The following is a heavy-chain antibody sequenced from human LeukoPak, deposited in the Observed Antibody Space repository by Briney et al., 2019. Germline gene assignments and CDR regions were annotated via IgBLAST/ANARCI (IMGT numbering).Heavy chain of an antibody. Sequence: RGSLRLSCAASGFTFSSYAMHWVRQAPGKRLEWVAVISYDGSNKYYADSVKGRFTISRDNSKNTLYLQMNSLRAEDTAVYYCAREPKLRYGDYPSYFDSWGQGTLVTVSS. D-gene: IGHD4-17*01. CDR1: GFTFSSYA. CDR2: ISYDGSNK. V-gene: IGHV3-30*04. J-gene: IGHJ4*02. CDR3: AREPKLRYGDYPSYFDS.